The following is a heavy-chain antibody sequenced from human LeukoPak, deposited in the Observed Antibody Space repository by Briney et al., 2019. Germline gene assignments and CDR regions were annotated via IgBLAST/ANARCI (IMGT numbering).Heavy chain of an antibody. CDR3: ARGRSVSTFPHSYYFDY. CDR2: ISYDGSNK. Sequence: GRSLRLFCAASGFTFSSYAMHWVRQAPGKGLEWVAVISYDGSNKYYADSMKGRFTISRDNSKNTLYLQMNSLRAEDTAVYYCARGRSVSTFPHSYYFDYWGQGTLVTVSS. D-gene: IGHD6-19*01. J-gene: IGHJ4*02. CDR1: GFTFSSYA. V-gene: IGHV3-30-3*01.